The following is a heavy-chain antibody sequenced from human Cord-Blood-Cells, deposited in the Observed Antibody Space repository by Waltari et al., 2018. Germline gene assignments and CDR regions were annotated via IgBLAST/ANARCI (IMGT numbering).Heavy chain of an antibody. V-gene: IGHV4-34*01. CDR2: INQSGST. CDR3: ARIYYYYYMDV. Sequence: QVQLQQWGAGLLKPSETLSLTGAVYGRSFSVSYWSWIPQPPGKGLEWIGEINQSGSTNYNPSLKSRVTISVDTSKNQFSLELSSVTAADTAVYYCARIYYYYYMDVWGKGTTVTVSS. J-gene: IGHJ6*03. CDR1: GRSFSVSY.